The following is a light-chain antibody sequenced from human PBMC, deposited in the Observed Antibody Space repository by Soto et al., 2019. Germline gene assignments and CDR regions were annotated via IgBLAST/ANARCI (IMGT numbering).Light chain of an antibody. CDR1: SSDVGRFNH. J-gene: IGLJ1*01. CDR2: EGT. CDR3: CSYAAGDTFV. V-gene: IGLV2-23*01. Sequence: QSALSQPASVSGSPGQSITISCTGTSSDVGRFNHVYWYQQHPGKAPKLMIYEGTKRPSGVSIRFSGSKSGNTASLTISGLQAEDEADYHCCSYAAGDTFVFGTGTKLTVL.